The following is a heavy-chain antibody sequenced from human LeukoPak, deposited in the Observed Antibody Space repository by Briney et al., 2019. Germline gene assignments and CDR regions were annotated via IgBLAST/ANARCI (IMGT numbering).Heavy chain of an antibody. CDR2: IYYSGST. D-gene: IGHD3-3*02. J-gene: IGHJ5*02. CDR3: ARSGIRFYWFDP. Sequence: PSETLSLTCTVSGGSISSYYWSWIRQPPGKGLEWIGYIYYSGSTNYNPSLKSRVTISVDTSKNQFSLKLSSVTAADTAVYYCARSGIRFYWFDPWGREPWSPSPQ. V-gene: IGHV4-59*01. CDR1: GGSISSYY.